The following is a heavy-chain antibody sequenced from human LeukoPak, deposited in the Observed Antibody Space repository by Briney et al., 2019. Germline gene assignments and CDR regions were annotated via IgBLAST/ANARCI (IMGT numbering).Heavy chain of an antibody. V-gene: IGHV4-39*07. J-gene: IGHJ5*02. Sequence: SETLSLTCIVSGGSIISTNYYWGWIRQPPGKGLEWIGSVSYTGSSYDNPSLKSRVTISIDTSKKQFSLKLNSVTAADTAVYYCAALWVGATRWFDPWGQGTLVTVSS. D-gene: IGHD1-26*01. CDR1: GGSIISTNYY. CDR3: AALWVGATRWFDP. CDR2: VSYTGSS.